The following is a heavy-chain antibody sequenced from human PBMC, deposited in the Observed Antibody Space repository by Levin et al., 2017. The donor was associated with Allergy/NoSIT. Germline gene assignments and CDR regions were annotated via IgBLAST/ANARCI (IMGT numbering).Heavy chain of an antibody. D-gene: IGHD1-14*01. CDR1: GFSFGDFA. CDR3: AKKQGGTTGFSFDV. CDR2: ITGTGGNT. Sequence: PGGSLRLSCAASGFSFGDFAMAWVRQAPGKGLEWVPVITGTGGNTYYGDSVKGRFTVSRDNSKNTLYLELNSLRAEDTAIYFCAKKQGGTTGFSFDVWGQGTMVTVSS. J-gene: IGHJ3*01. V-gene: IGHV3-23*01.